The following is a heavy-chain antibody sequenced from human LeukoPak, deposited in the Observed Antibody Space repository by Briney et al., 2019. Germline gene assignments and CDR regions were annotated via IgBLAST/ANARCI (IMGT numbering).Heavy chain of an antibody. CDR3: ARHRRNCDTTTCEFSWFDP. V-gene: IGHV3-7*01. CDR1: GFTFNTDW. D-gene: IGHD2/OR15-2a*01. Sequence: GGSLRLSCAASGFTFNTDWTSWVRQAPGKGLEWVANIKEDGSKQYYVDSVKGRFTISRDNDKKSLYLQMNGLRAEDTAVYYCARHRRNCDTTTCEFSWFDPWGQGTQVTVSS. CDR2: IKEDGSKQ. J-gene: IGHJ5*02.